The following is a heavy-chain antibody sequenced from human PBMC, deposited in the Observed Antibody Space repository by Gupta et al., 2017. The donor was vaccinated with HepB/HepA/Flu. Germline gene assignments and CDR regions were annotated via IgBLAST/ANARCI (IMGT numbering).Heavy chain of an antibody. Sequence: EVQLVESGGGLVQPGGSLRISCTASGFTVSIHSMSWLRQTPGKGLVGVACLDAGGSTYYGDSEKGRVTITRDKSKNTLYLQMSNRRGEDTVIYYCVGDSGRDWPAYWGQGTQVTVSS. CDR3: VGDSGRDWPAY. CDR2: LDAGGST. CDR1: GFTVSIHS. V-gene: IGHV3-66*01. D-gene: IGHD3-10*01. J-gene: IGHJ4*02.